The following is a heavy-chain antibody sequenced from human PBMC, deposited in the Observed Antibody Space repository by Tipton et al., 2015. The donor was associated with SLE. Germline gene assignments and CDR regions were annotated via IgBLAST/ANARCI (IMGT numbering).Heavy chain of an antibody. Sequence: TLSLTCAVYGGSFSGYYWSWIRQPPGKGLEWIGEINHSGSTNYNPSLKSRVTISVDTSKNQFSLKLSSVTAADTAVYYCARDLQYGSGNNYFDYWGQGTLVTVSS. D-gene: IGHD3-10*01. J-gene: IGHJ4*02. CDR3: ARDLQYGSGNNYFDY. CDR1: GGSFSGYY. CDR2: INHSGST. V-gene: IGHV4-34*01.